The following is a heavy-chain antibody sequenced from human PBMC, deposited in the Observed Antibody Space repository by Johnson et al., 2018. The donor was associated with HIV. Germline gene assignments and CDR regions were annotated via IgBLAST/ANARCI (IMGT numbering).Heavy chain of an antibody. J-gene: IGHJ3*02. CDR1: GFTFDDYA. Sequence: VESGGGLVQPGRSLRLSCAASGFTFDDYAMHWVRQAPGKGLEWVSGICWDSGNICYADSVKGRFTISRDNAKNSLYLQMNSLRAEDTAMYYCAKGDAFDIWGQGTMVTVSS. CDR3: AKGDAFDI. CDR2: ICWDSGNI. V-gene: IGHV3-9*01.